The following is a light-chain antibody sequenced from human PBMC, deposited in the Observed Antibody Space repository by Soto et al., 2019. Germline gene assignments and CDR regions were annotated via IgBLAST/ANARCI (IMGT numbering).Light chain of an antibody. Sequence: QSVLTQPPSASGTPGQRVTISCSGSSPHIGSNYVYWYQQLPGTAPKLLIYSDAQRPSGVPDRISGSKSGTSASLAIRGRRTEDAGDYCCAAWDDSRSGPVFGGGTQLTVL. CDR1: SPHIGSNY. CDR3: AAWDDSRSGPV. CDR2: SDA. J-gene: IGLJ3*02. V-gene: IGLV1-47*01.